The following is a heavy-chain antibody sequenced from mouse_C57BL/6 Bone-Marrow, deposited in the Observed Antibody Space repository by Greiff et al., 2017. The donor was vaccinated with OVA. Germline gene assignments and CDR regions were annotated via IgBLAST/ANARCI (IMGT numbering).Heavy chain of an antibody. V-gene: IGHV1-81*01. J-gene: IGHJ1*03. D-gene: IGHD2-2*01. CDR2: IYPRSGNT. CDR3: ARERIYYGYDGYFDV. CDR1: GYTFTSYG. Sequence: VKLVESGAELARPGASVKLSCKASGYTFTSYGISWVKQRTGQGLEWIGEIYPRSGNTYYNEKFKGKATLTADKSSSTAYMELRSLTSEDSAVYFCARERIYYGYDGYFDVWGTGTTVTVSS.